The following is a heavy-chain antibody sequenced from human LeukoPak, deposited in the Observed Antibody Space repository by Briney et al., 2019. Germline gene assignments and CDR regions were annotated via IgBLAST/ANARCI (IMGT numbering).Heavy chain of an antibody. V-gene: IGHV3-23*01. CDR1: GFTFSSYA. CDR2: ISGSGGST. D-gene: IGHD3-3*01. J-gene: IGHJ4*02. Sequence: GGSLRLSCAASGFTFSSYATSWVRQAPGKGLEWVSAISGSGGSTYYADSVKGRFTISRDNSKNTLYLQMNSLRAEDTAVYYCANGEQDVLRFLEWLSLFDYWGQGTLVTVSS. CDR3: ANGEQDVLRFLEWLSLFDY.